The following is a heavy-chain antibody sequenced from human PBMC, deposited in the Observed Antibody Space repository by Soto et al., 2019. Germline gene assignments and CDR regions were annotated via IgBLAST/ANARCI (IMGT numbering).Heavy chain of an antibody. D-gene: IGHD2-2*02. CDR3: ARSGIDYCSSTTCYMEYYVMDV. J-gene: IGHJ6*02. Sequence: SVKVSCKASGYTVTSYYMHWVRQAPGQGLEWMGIINPNSGSTTYAQKFQGRVTMTRDTSTSTVYMELTNLSSGDTAVYYCARSGIDYCSSTTCYMEYYVMDVGG. CDR1: GYTVTSYY. V-gene: IGHV1-46*01. CDR2: INPNSGST.